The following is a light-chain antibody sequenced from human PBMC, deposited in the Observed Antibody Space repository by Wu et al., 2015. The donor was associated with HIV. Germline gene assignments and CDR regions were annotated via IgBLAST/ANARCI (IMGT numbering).Light chain of an antibody. V-gene: IGKV1-39*01. CDR3: QQTYSTPKT. CDR2: AAS. CDR1: QSISSD. J-gene: IGKJ1*01. Sequence: IQVTQSPSTLSASVGDRVTITCRASQSISSDLKWYQQKPGAAPQLLIYAASSLQSGVPSRFSGSGSGTDFTLTISSLQPEDFATYYCQQTYSTPKTFGQGTKVEIK.